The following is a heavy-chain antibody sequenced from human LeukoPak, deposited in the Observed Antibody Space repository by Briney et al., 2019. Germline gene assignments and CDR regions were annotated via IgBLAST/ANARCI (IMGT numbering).Heavy chain of an antibody. V-gene: IGHV1-2*06. D-gene: IGHD2-15*01. CDR3: ARESCSGGSCYFGY. J-gene: IGHJ4*02. CDR2: INPNSGGT. Sequence: VASVKVSCKASGGTFSSYAISWVRQAPGQGLEWMGRINPNSGGTNYAQKFQGRVTMTRDTSISTAYMELSRLRSDDTAVYYCARESCSGGSCYFGYWGQGTLVTVSS. CDR1: GGTFSSYA.